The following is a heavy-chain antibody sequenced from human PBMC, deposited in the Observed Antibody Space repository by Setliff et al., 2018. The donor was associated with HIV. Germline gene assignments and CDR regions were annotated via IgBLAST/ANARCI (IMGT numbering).Heavy chain of an antibody. CDR1: GFTFIFYV. J-gene: IGHJ4*02. CDR3: VRDPTVGSPDYFDS. V-gene: IGHV3-30*03. D-gene: IGHD1-26*01. Sequence: GGSLRLSCAATGFTFIFYVLHWVRQAPGKGLEWVAVMSIGGHIKIYADSVKGRFTISRDNSRNTLCLQMNSLRPEETAIYYCVRDPTVGSPDYFDSWGQGTLVTVSS. CDR2: MSIGGHIK.